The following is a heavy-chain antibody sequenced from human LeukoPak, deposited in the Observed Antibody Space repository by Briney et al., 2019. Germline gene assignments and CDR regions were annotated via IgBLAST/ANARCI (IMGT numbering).Heavy chain of an antibody. D-gene: IGHD3-22*01. Sequence: GGSLRLSCAASGFTFSSYWMHWVRHAPGKGLVWVSRINSDGSSTSYADSVKGRFTISRDNAKNTLYLQMNSLRAEDTAVYYCTKDRFDYDSSGYPYDVWGQGTMVTVSS. CDR3: TKDRFDYDSSGYPYDV. CDR1: GFTFSSYW. CDR2: INSDGSST. J-gene: IGHJ3*01. V-gene: IGHV3-74*01.